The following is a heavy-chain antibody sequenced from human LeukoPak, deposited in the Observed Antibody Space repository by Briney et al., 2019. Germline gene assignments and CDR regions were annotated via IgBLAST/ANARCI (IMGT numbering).Heavy chain of an antibody. V-gene: IGHV3-23*01. CDR3: AKGYCSSTSCSYYFDY. Sequence: GGSLRLSCAASGFTFSSYAMSWVRQAPGKGLEWVSAISGSGGSTYYADSVEGRFTISRDNSKNTLYLQMNSLRAEDTAVYYCAKGYCSSTSCSYYFDYWGQGTLVTVSS. CDR2: ISGSGGST. CDR1: GFTFSSYA. J-gene: IGHJ4*02. D-gene: IGHD2-2*01.